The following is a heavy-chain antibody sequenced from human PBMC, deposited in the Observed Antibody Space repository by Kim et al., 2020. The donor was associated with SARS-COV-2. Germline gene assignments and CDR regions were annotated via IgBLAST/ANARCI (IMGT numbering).Heavy chain of an antibody. D-gene: IGHD3-10*01. J-gene: IGHJ4*02. Sequence: KYYAKSVKGRFTISRDNSKNTLYLQMGSLRAEDMAVYYCARGMVRGVFDYWGQGTLVTVSS. CDR3: ARGMVRGVFDY. CDR2: K. V-gene: IGHV3-64*01.